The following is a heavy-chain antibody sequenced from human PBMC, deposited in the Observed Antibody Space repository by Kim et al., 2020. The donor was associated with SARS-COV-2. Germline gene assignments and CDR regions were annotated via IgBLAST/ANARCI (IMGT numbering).Heavy chain of an antibody. V-gene: IGHV3-74*01. CDR3: ASVRPEYYDYVWGSYQY. Sequence: GGSLRLSCAASGFTFSSYWMHWVRQAPGKGLVWVSRINSDGSSTSYADSVKGRFTISRDNAKNTLYLQMNSLRAEDTAVYYCASVRPEYYDYVWGSYQYWGQRALVSFSS. J-gene: IGHJ4*02. CDR2: INSDGSST. D-gene: IGHD3-16*02. CDR1: GFTFSSYW.